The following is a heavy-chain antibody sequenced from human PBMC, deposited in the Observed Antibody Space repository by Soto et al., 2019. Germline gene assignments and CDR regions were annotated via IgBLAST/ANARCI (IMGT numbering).Heavy chain of an antibody. J-gene: IGHJ3*02. CDR3: AHIVYDSSGYYVPDAFDI. CDR2: IYWNDDK. CDR1: GFSLSTSGVG. Sequence: QITLKESGPTLVKPTQTLTLTCTFSGFSLSTSGVGVGWIRQPPGKALEWLALIYWNDDKRNSPSLKSRLTITKDTSKNQVVLTKTNMDPVDTATYYCAHIVYDSSGYYVPDAFDIWGQGTMVTVSS. V-gene: IGHV2-5*01. D-gene: IGHD3-22*01.